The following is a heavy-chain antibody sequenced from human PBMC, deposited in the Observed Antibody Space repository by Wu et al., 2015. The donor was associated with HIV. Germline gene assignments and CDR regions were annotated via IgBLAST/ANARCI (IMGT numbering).Heavy chain of an antibody. CDR2: MNPNSGNT. Sequence: ASVKVSCKASGYTFTSYDINWVRQATGQGLEWMGWMNPNSGNTGYAQKFQGRVTMTRNTSISTAYMELSSLRSEDTAVYYCARAEGYVYYFDYWGQGTLVTVSS. D-gene: IGHD3-16*01. CDR3: ARAEGYVYYFDY. CDR1: GYTFTSYD. V-gene: IGHV1-8*01. J-gene: IGHJ4*02.